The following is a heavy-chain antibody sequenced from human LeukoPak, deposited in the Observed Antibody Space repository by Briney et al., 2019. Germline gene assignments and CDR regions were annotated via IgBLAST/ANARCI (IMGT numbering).Heavy chain of an antibody. D-gene: IGHD5-12*01. Sequence: GGSLRLSCAASGFTFSTYWMHWVRQAPGKGLGWVSRINSDGSSTSYADSVKGRFTISRDNAKNTLYLKMNNLRAEDTAVYYCASDRGYAFDIWGQGTMVTVSS. CDR1: GFTFSTYW. J-gene: IGHJ3*02. V-gene: IGHV3-74*01. CDR3: ASDRGYAFDI. CDR2: INSDGSST.